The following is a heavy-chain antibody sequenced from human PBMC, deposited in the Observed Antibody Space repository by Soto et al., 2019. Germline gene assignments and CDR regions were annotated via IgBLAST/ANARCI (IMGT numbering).Heavy chain of an antibody. CDR2: IYYGGST. J-gene: IGHJ6*02. D-gene: IGHD6-19*01. V-gene: IGHV4-39*01. Sequence: PSETLSLTCTVSGGSISSSSYYWGWIRQPPGKGLEWIGSIYYGGSTYYNPSLKSRVTISVDTSKNQFSLKLSSVTAADTAVYYCARHRAYSSGWATAGYYGMDVWGQGTTVTVSS. CDR1: GGSISSSSYY. CDR3: ARHRAYSSGWATAGYYGMDV.